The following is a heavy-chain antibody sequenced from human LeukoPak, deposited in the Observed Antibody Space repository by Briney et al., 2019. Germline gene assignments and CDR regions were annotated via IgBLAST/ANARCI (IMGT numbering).Heavy chain of an antibody. CDR1: GFTFSDYS. CDR2: ISSVSGYI. Sequence: GGSLRLSCAASGFTFSDYSMNWVRQAPGRGLEWVSFISSVSGYIYYADSVKDRFTISRGNARNSLYLQMNSLRAEDTAVYYCARDWRTQVLHPYYFEYWGQGVLVTVSS. CDR3: ARDWRTQVLHPYYFEY. V-gene: IGHV3-21*01. J-gene: IGHJ4*02. D-gene: IGHD3-16*01.